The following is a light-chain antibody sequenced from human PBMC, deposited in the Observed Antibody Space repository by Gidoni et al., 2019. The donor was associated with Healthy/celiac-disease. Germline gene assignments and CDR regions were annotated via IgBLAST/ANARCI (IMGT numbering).Light chain of an antibody. CDR3: QQYDNLPT. CDR1: QDISNY. CDR2: DAS. V-gene: IGKV1-33*01. J-gene: IGKJ1*01. Sequence: LSASVGDRVTITCQASQDISNYLNWYQQKPGKAPKLLIYDASNLETGVPSRFSGSGSGTDFTFTISSLQPEDIATYYCQQYDNLPTFGQGTKVEIK.